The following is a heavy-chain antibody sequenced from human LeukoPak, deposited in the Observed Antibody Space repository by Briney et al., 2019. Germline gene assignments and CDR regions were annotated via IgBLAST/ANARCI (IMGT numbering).Heavy chain of an antibody. CDR2: IYYSGST. V-gene: IGHV4-59*12. D-gene: IGHD1-1*01. J-gene: IGHJ3*02. CDR1: GGSISSYY. Sequence: SETLSLTCTVSGGSISSYYWSWIRQPPGKGLEWIGYIYYSGSTNYNPSLKSRVTISVKTSKNQFSLKLSSVTAADTAVYYCARSQLAYDAFDIWGQGTMVTVSS. CDR3: ARSQLAYDAFDI.